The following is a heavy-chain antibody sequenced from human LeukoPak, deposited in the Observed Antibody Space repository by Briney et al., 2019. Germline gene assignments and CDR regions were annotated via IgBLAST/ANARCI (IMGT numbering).Heavy chain of an antibody. CDR2: ISYDGSNK. V-gene: IGHV3-30*18. CDR3: AKDRGYNWNYVEDY. J-gene: IGHJ4*02. CDR1: GFTFSYFG. D-gene: IGHD1-7*01. Sequence: PGGSLRLSCAASGFTFSYFGMHWVRQAPGKGLEWVAVISYDGSNKYYADSVKGRFTISRDNSENTLYLQMNSLRAEDTAVYYCAKDRGYNWNYVEDYWGQGTLVTVSS.